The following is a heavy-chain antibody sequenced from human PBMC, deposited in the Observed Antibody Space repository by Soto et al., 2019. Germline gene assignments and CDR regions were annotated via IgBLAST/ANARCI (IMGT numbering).Heavy chain of an antibody. D-gene: IGHD3-10*01. CDR2: ISSSGSTA. V-gene: IGHV3-48*03. CDR3: TRAAWSPYLSFY. J-gene: IGHJ4*02. CDR1: GFTFSRFE. Sequence: TGGSLRLSCAASGFTFSRFELHWVRQAPGKGLEWISYISSSGSTAYYASSVEGRFTISRDSANNSVYLQMDSLRAEDTALYYCTRAAWSPYLSFYWGQGALVTVSS.